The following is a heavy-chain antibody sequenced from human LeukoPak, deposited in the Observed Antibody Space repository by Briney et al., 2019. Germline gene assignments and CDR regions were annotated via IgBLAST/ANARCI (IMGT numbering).Heavy chain of an antibody. CDR2: IYYSGST. D-gene: IGHD2-15*01. CDR1: GGSISSSSYY. CDR3: AKGYCSGGSCYADY. V-gene: IGHV4-61*05. J-gene: IGHJ4*02. Sequence: SETLSLTCTVSGGSISSSSYYWGWIRQPPGKGLEWIGYIYYSGSTNYNPSLKSRVTISVDTSKNQFSLKLSSVTAADTAVYYCAKGYCSGGSCYADYWGQGTLVTVSS.